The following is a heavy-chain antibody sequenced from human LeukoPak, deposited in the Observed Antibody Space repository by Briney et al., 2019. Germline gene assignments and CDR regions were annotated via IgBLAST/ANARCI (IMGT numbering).Heavy chain of an antibody. D-gene: IGHD7-27*01. Sequence: PGRSLRLSCAASGFTFNNYGIHWVRQAPGKGLEWVAVISYDGSYKYYADSVKGRFTISRDNSKNTLYLQMNSLRAEDTAVYYCARDGGTGDFDYWGQGTLVTVSS. CDR1: GFTFNNYG. J-gene: IGHJ4*02. CDR3: ARDGGTGDFDY. V-gene: IGHV3-30*03. CDR2: ISYDGSYK.